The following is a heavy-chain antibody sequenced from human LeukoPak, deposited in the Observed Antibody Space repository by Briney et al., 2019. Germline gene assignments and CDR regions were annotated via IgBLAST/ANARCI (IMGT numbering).Heavy chain of an antibody. J-gene: IGHJ5*02. Sequence: SETLSLTCAVYGGSFSGYYWSWIRQPPGKGLEWIGEINHSGSTNYNPSLKSRVTISVDTSKNQFSLKLSSVTAADTAVYYCARVNSPYLWFGENWFDPWGQGTLVTVSS. D-gene: IGHD3-10*01. CDR2: INHSGST. CDR1: GGSFSGYY. V-gene: IGHV4-34*01. CDR3: ARVNSPYLWFGENWFDP.